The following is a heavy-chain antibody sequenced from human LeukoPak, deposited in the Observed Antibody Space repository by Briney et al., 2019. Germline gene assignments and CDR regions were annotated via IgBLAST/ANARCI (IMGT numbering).Heavy chain of an antibody. D-gene: IGHD3-10*01. CDR3: AREGPHGSGIYYNPLDY. V-gene: IGHV4-39*02. CDR1: GGSIGSSAYS. J-gene: IGHJ4*02. Sequence: SETLSLTCTVSGGSIGSSAYSWGWIRQPPGKGLEWIGSISYTGTTYYNPPLKSRVTISLDTSKNQFSLKLIPVTAADTALYYCAREGPHGSGIYYNPLDYWGQGALVIVSS. CDR2: ISYTGTT.